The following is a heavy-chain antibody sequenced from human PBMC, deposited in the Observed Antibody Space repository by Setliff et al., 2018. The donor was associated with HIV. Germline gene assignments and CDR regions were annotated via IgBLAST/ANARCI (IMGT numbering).Heavy chain of an antibody. CDR1: GYTFTSHT. D-gene: IGHD6-19*01. J-gene: IGHJ4*02. CDR2: MNPNSGNT. CDR3: ARGRYSSGPTDY. V-gene: IGHV1-8*01. Sequence: VKVSCKASGYTFTSHTIHWVRQAPGQGLEWMGWMNPNSGNTGYAQKFQGRVTITRNTSISTAYMELSSLSSEDTAVYYCARGRYSSGPTDYWGQGTLVTVS.